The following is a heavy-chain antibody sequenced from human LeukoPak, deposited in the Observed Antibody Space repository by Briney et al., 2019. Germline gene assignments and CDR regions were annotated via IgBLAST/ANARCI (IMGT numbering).Heavy chain of an antibody. Sequence: GGSLRLSCATSGFTFSSNWMSWVRHAPGRGLEWAANIKPDGSAEYYAASVKGRFTLSRDNAKNSLYLQMNSLRAEDTAVYYCARGTGWITDVWGQGTTVTVSS. CDR1: GFTFSSNW. D-gene: IGHD6-19*01. V-gene: IGHV3-7*01. CDR2: IKPDGSAE. J-gene: IGHJ6*02. CDR3: ARGTGWITDV.